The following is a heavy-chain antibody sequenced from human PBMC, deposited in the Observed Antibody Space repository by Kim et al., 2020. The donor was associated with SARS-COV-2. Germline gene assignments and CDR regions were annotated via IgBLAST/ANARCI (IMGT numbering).Heavy chain of an antibody. V-gene: IGHV1-46*01. D-gene: IGHD1-26*01. J-gene: IGHJ4*02. CDR2: INPSGGST. CDR3: ARGEVVGATSGGSIDY. Sequence: ASVKVSCKASGYTFTSYYMHWVRQAPGQGLEWMGIINPSGGSTSYAQKFQGRVTMTRDTSTSTVYMELSSLRSEDTAVYYCARGEVVGATSGGSIDYWGKGTLVTVSS. CDR1: GYTFTSYY.